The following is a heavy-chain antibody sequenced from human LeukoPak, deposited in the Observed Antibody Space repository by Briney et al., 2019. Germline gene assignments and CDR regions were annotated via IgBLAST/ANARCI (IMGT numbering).Heavy chain of an antibody. V-gene: IGHV1-18*01. CDR1: GYTFTSYG. Sequence: ASVKVSCKASGYTFTSYGISWARQAPGQGLEWMGWISAYNGNTNYAQKLQGRVTMTTDTSTSTAYMELRSLRSDDTAVYYCARVIAAADPHDAFDIWGQGTMVTVSS. J-gene: IGHJ3*02. CDR3: ARVIAAADPHDAFDI. D-gene: IGHD6-13*01. CDR2: ISAYNGNT.